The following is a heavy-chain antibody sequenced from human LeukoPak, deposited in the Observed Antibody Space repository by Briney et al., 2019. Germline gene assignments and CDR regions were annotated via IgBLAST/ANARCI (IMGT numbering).Heavy chain of an antibody. D-gene: IGHD5-24*01. J-gene: IGHJ4*02. CDR1: GFTLSSYV. CDR3: AKSRDGYNLIDN. Sequence: GGSLRLSCAASGFTLSSYVINWVRHTPGKGLEWVSGMTANGDSTYYADSVKDRFTISRDNPKNTLYLQMNSLRAEDTAVYYCAKSRDGYNLIDNWGQGTLVIVSS. CDR2: MTANGDST. V-gene: IGHV3-23*01.